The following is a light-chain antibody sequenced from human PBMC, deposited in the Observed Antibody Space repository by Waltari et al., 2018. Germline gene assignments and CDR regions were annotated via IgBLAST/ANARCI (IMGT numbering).Light chain of an antibody. CDR1: KDISKS. CDR2: DAS. Sequence: DMQLTQSPSSLSASVGDRVTITGRASKDISKSLAWFQQKPGKAPKSLISDASTLQSDIPEKFTGSGSGTDFTFTISRLQPEDYGTYYCQQLNSYPLTFGAGTKVEIK. V-gene: IGKV1-16*02. J-gene: IGKJ3*01. CDR3: QQLNSYPLT.